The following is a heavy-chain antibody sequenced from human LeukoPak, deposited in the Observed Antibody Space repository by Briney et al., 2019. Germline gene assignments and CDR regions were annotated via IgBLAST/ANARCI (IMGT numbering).Heavy chain of an antibody. CDR1: GYTFTSYA. V-gene: IGHV1-18*01. D-gene: IGHD4-11*01. Sequence: ASVKVSCKASGYTFTSYAMHWVRQAPGQGLEWMGWISAYNGYTNYAQKFQFRVTMTTDTSTSTAYMELRSLTSDDTAVYYCARDKAVTTELTQYFQHWGQGTLVTVSS. CDR3: ARDKAVTTELTQYFQH. CDR2: ISAYNGYT. J-gene: IGHJ1*01.